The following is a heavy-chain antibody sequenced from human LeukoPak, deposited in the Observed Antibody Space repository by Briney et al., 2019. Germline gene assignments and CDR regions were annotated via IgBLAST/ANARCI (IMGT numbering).Heavy chain of an antibody. CDR3: ARGLGSDSYYGS. D-gene: IGHD3-10*01. CDR2: INPSGGSP. V-gene: IGHV1-46*01. Sequence: ASVKVSCKASGYTFTSYYMHWVRQAPGQGLEWMGIINPSGGSPTYTQKFQGRVTMTRDTSTNTVYMELSSLRSEDTAVYYCARGLGSDSYYGSWGQGTLVTVSS. CDR1: GYTFTSYY. J-gene: IGHJ5*02.